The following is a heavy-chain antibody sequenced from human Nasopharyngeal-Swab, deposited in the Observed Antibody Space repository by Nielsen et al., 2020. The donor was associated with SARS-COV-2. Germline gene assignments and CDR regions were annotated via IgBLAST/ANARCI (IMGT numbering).Heavy chain of an antibody. CDR2: ISGSDGST. CDR3: AKGEDSSGWYPPGFDP. V-gene: IGHV3-23*01. Sequence: GGSLRLSCAASGFTFSSYAMSWVRQAPGKGLEWVSAISGSDGSTYYADSVKGRFTISRDNSKNTLYLQMNSLRAEDTAVYYCAKGEDSSGWYPPGFDPWGQGTLVTVSS. D-gene: IGHD6-19*01. CDR1: GFTFSSYA. J-gene: IGHJ5*02.